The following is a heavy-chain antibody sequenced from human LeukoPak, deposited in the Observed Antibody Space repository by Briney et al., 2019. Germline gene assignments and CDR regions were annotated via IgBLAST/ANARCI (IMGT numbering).Heavy chain of an antibody. CDR3: GREGYTSGYAGAFDT. D-gene: IGHD2-2*01. J-gene: IGHJ3*02. Sequence: GGSLRLSCTASGSTLRNNIMTWVRQAPGKGLEWVSSLSFIDDSTYYADSVKGRFTISRDTSKNTLFLQMNSLGAEDTGVYYCGREGYTSGYAGAFDTWGQGTMVTVSS. CDR2: LSFIDDST. V-gene: IGHV3-23*01. CDR1: GSTLRNNI.